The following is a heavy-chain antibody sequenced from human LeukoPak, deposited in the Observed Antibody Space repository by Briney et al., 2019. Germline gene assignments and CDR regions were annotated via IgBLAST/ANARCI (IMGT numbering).Heavy chain of an antibody. CDR1: GFTVSSNY. CDR2: IYSAGST. Sequence: GGSLRLSCAASGFTVSSNYMSWVRQAPGKGLEWVSVIYSAGSTYYADSVKGRFTISRDNSKNTLYLQMNSLRVENTAVYYCAKVPRNDATYDILTGYYQYYFDYWGQGTLVTVSS. D-gene: IGHD3-9*01. V-gene: IGHV3-53*01. CDR3: AKVPRNDATYDILTGYYQYYFDY. J-gene: IGHJ4*02.